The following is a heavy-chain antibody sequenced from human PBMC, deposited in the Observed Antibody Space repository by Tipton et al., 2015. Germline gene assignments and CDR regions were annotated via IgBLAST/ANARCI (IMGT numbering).Heavy chain of an antibody. CDR1: GDSVSRSDCA. J-gene: IGHJ4*02. CDR3: VRDHWGSLDY. V-gene: IGHV4-61*03. Sequence: TLSLTCTVSGDSVSRSDCAWGWIRQAPGKGLEWIGYMSHTGSTNLNPSLKSRVTISIDTSQNHFSLTLPSVTAADTAFYYCVRDHWGSLDYWGPGILVTVSS. D-gene: IGHD7-27*01. CDR2: MSHTGST.